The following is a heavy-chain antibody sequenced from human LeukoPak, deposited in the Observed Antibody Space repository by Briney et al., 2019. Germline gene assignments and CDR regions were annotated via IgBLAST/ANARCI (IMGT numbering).Heavy chain of an antibody. Sequence: GGSLRLSCAASGFTFSSYDMHWVRQATGKGLEWVSAIGTAGDTYYPGSVKGRFTISRENAKNSLYLQMNSLRAEDTAVYYCARLDTYSGSYPGEYFQHWGQGTLVTVSS. J-gene: IGHJ1*01. V-gene: IGHV3-13*01. CDR2: IGTAGDT. CDR1: GFTFSSYD. D-gene: IGHD1-26*01. CDR3: ARLDTYSGSYPGEYFQH.